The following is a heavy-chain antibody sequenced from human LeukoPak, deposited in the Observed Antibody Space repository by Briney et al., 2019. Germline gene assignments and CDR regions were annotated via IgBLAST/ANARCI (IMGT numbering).Heavy chain of an antibody. D-gene: IGHD6-13*01. J-gene: IGHJ3*02. CDR1: GYTFTSYA. CDR2: INAGNGNT. V-gene: IGHV1-3*01. Sequence: ASVKVSCKASGYTFTSYAMHWVRQAPGQRLEWMGWINAGNGNTKYSQKFQGRVTITRDTSASTAYMELSSLRSEDTAVYYCARSTPSSYVPIAAAGIGASDIWGQGTMVTVSS. CDR3: ARSTPSSYVPIAAAGIGASDI.